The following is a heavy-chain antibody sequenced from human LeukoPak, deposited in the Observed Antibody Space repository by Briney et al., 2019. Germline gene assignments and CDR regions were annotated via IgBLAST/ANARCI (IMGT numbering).Heavy chain of an antibody. D-gene: IGHD3-22*01. CDR2: ISAYNGNT. J-gene: IGHJ3*02. Sequence: ASVKVSCKASGYTFTSYGISWVRQAPGQGLEWMGWISAYNGNTNCAQKLQGRVTMTTDTSTSTAYMKLSRLRSDDTAVYYCARDRGYYYDSSGRDGSNAFDIWGQGTMVTVSS. V-gene: IGHV1-18*01. CDR1: GYTFTSYG. CDR3: ARDRGYYYDSSGRDGSNAFDI.